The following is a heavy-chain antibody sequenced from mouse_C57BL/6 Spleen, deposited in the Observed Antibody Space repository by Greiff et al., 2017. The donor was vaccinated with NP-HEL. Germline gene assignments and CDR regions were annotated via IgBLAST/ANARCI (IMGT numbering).Heavy chain of an antibody. CDR2: IYPSDSET. CDR3: ARRYGSFYAMDY. D-gene: IGHD1-1*01. CDR1: GYTFTSYW. J-gene: IGHJ4*01. V-gene: IGHV1-61*01. Sequence: QVQLKQPGAELVRPGSSVKLSCKASGYTFTSYWMDWVKQRPGQGLEWIGNIYPSDSETHYNQKFKDKATLTVDKSSSTAYMQLSSLTSEDSAVYYCARRYGSFYAMDYWGQGTSVTVSS.